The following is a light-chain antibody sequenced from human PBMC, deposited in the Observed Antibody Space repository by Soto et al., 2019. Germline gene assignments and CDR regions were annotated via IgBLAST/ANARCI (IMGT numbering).Light chain of an antibody. CDR1: SSDVGSYNY. CDR3: SSYTSSSTL. Sequence: QSGLTHPASVSGSPGQSITISCTGTSSDVGSYNYVSWYQQHPGKAPKLMIYEVSDRPSGISSRFSGSKSGNTASLTISGLQTEDEADYYCSSYTSSSTLFGTGTKVTVL. V-gene: IGLV2-14*01. CDR2: EVS. J-gene: IGLJ1*01.